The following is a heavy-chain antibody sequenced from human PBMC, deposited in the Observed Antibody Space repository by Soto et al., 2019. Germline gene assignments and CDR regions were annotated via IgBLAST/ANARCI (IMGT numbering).Heavy chain of an antibody. J-gene: IGHJ6*02. CDR2: IYYSGST. D-gene: IGHD6-13*01. CDR1: GGSISSYY. CDR3: ARTSSGYIVMDV. Sequence: SETLSLTCTVSGGSISSYYWSWIRQPPGKGLEWIGYIYYSGSTNYNPSLKSRVTISVDTSKNQFSLKLSSVTAADTAVYYCARTSSGYIVMDVWGQGTTVTVSS. V-gene: IGHV4-59*01.